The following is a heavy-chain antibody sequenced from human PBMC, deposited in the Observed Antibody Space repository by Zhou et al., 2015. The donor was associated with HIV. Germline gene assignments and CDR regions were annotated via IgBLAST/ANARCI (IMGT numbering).Heavy chain of an antibody. CDR2: INGGGRNT. CDR1: GFTFRNFA. CDR3: AKDLGSSSSDDALDI. J-gene: IGHJ3*02. Sequence: QLLESGGRPGTAWGSLRLSCAASGFTFRNFAMTWVRQAPGKGLQWVSSINGGGRNTYYADSVRGRFTISRDNSKNTLFLQMNGLTADDTAIYFCAKDLGSSSSDDALDIWGQGTLVTVSS. V-gene: IGHV3-23*01. D-gene: IGHD6-6*01.